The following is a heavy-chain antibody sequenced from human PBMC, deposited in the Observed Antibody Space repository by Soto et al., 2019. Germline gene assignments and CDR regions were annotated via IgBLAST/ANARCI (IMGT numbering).Heavy chain of an antibody. J-gene: IGHJ4*02. CDR2: ISGSGGST. Sequence: GGSLRLSCAASGFTFSSYAMNWVRQAPGRGLEWVSAISGSGGSTYYADSVKGRFTISRDNSKNTLYLQMNSLRAEDTAVYYCAKDRGDYVVFFDYWGQGTLVTVSS. D-gene: IGHD4-17*01. CDR1: GFTFSSYA. CDR3: AKDRGDYVVFFDY. V-gene: IGHV3-23*01.